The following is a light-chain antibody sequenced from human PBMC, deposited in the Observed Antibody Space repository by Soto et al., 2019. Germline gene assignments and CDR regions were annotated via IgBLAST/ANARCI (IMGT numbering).Light chain of an antibody. Sequence: EKVMTQSPATLSVSPGERATLSCRASQSVSTNLAWYQQKPGQAPRLLIYGASTRATNIPARFSGSGSGTEFTLTISSLQSGDFAVYYCQQYDNWPLTFGQGTKVETK. V-gene: IGKV3-15*01. CDR3: QQYDNWPLT. J-gene: IGKJ1*01. CDR2: GAS. CDR1: QSVSTN.